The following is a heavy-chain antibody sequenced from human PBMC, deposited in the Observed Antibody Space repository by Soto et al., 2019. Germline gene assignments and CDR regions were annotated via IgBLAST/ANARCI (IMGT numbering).Heavy chain of an antibody. Sequence: SVKVSCKASGDTFGRNAIHWVRQAPGQGLEWMGGIIPMFPTTNYAQKFKGRLTINADKSTSTAYMEMTSLRSEDTAVYYCARDGDSADYGYWGQGTLVTVSS. CDR2: IIPMFPTT. D-gene: IGHD2-21*02. CDR1: GDTFGRNA. CDR3: ARDGDSADYGY. J-gene: IGHJ4*02. V-gene: IGHV1-69*06.